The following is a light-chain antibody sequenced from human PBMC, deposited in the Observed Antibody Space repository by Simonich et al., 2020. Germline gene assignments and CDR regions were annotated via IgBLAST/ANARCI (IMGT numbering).Light chain of an antibody. CDR1: QSVLYSSNNKNY. CDR3: QQYYSTPYT. J-gene: IGKJ2*01. V-gene: IGKV4-1*01. CDR2: WAY. Sequence: DIVMTQSPDSLAVSLGERATINCKYSQSVLYSSNNKNYLAWYQQKPGQPPKLIINWAYTRESEFPDRFSGSGSGTDFTLTISSLQAEDVAVYYCQQYYSTPYTFGQGTKLEIK.